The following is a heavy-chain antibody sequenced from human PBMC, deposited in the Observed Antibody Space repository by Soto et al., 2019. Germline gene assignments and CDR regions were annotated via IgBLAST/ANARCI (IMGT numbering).Heavy chain of an antibody. CDR3: ARGTNPNLIVRSRRGHWFDP. CDR1: GGSVSSGSYY. J-gene: IGHJ5*02. D-gene: IGHD1-26*01. V-gene: IGHV4-61*01. CDR2: ISYSGST. Sequence: SETLSLTCTVSGGSVSSGSYYWTWIRQPPGKGLEWIGYISYSGSTYYNPALKSRVTISEDTSKNQFSLKLRFVIAADTAVYFRARGTNPNLIVRSRRGHWFDPCGQGTLVTVSS.